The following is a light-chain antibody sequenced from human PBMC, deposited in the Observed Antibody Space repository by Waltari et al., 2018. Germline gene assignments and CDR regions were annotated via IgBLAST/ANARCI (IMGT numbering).Light chain of an antibody. CDR2: RDN. Sequence: QSVLTQPPSASGAPGQRVTISCSGSSSNIGSNTVDWYQQLPGTAPKLLIYRDNQRPPGVPDRFSGSKSGTSASLAISGRQSDDEADYYCAAWDDSLNGLFGGGTKLTVL. V-gene: IGLV1-44*01. J-gene: IGLJ3*02. CDR3: AAWDDSLNGL. CDR1: SSNIGSNT.